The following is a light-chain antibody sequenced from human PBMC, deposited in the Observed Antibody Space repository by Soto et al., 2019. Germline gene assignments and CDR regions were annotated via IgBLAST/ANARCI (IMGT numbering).Light chain of an antibody. CDR2: GAS. V-gene: IGKV3-20*01. Sequence: EIVLTQSPVSLSLSPGERATLSCRASQSIATNYLAWYQQKPGQAPRLLIYGASSRATGIPDRFSGSGSGRDFTLTISRLEPEDFAVYHCQQYHASPWTFGQGAKVEIK. J-gene: IGKJ1*01. CDR1: QSIATNY. CDR3: QQYHASPWT.